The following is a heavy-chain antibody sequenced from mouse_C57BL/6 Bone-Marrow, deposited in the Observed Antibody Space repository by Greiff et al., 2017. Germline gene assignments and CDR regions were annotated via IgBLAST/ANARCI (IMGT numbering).Heavy chain of an antibody. CDR1: GYTFTSYW. CDR2: IYPGSGST. CDR3: ARPYYSNCWYFDV. V-gene: IGHV1-55*01. J-gene: IGHJ1*03. D-gene: IGHD2-5*01. Sequence: QVQLQQPGAELVKPGASVKMSCKASGYTFTSYWITWVKQRPGQGLEWIGDIYPGSGSTSYNEKFKSKATLTVDTSSSTAYMQLSSLTSEDSAVYCRARPYYSNCWYFDVWGRGTTVTDSS.